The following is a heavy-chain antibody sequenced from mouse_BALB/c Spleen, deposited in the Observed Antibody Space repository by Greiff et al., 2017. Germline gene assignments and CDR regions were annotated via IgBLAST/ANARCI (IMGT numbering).Heavy chain of an antibody. Sequence: EVKLVESGAELVRPGALVKLSCNASGFNIKDYYMHWVKQRPEQGLEWIGWIDPENGNTIYDPKFQGKASITADTSSNTAYLQLSSLTSEDTAVYYCASLRLPFDYWGQGTTLTVSS. CDR1: GFNIKDYY. D-gene: IGHD1-2*01. V-gene: IGHV14-1*02. J-gene: IGHJ2*01. CDR2: IDPENGNT. CDR3: ASLRLPFDY.